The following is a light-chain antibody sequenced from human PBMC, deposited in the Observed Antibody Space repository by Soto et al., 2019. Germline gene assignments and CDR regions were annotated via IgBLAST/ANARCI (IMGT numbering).Light chain of an antibody. V-gene: IGKV1-5*03. J-gene: IGKJ1*01. CDR1: QSISSW. CDR2: KAS. Sequence: DILMTQSPSTLSASIGDRVTITCRASQSISSWLAWYQQKPGKAPKLVIYKASSLESGVPSRFSGSGSGTELTLTISSRQPDDFATYYCQQYKSWCSFGQGTKVEI. CDR3: QQYKSWCS.